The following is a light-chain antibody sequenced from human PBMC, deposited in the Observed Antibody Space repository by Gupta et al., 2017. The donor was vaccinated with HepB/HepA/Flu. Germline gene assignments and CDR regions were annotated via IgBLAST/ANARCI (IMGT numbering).Light chain of an antibody. CDR3: MQRIEFPYT. Sequence: IVLSHTPLSLPVTPAQPASISCSASESLCDSDEGNADLDWYLQKPGKSPQLLIYTASYQASGVPERFSGSGSDTDFTLKINRVEAEDVGVYYCMQRIEFPYTFGQGTKLEMK. CDR1: ESLCDSDEGNAD. CDR2: TAS. J-gene: IGKJ2*01. V-gene: IGKV2-40*01.